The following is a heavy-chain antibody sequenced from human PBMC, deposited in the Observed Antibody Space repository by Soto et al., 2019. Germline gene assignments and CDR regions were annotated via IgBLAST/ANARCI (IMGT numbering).Heavy chain of an antibody. CDR1: GDSISSGGYF. Sequence: SETLSLTCTVSGDSISSGGYFWNWIRHHPGKGLEWIGYIFYSGTTFYNPSLKSRLSISVDTSNNQFSLNLTSVTAADTAVYLWASGRLRGRYFDYWRHGALVTVSS. J-gene: IGHJ4*01. CDR2: IFYSGTT. D-gene: IGHD4-17*01. CDR3: ASGRLRGRYFDY. V-gene: IGHV4-31*03.